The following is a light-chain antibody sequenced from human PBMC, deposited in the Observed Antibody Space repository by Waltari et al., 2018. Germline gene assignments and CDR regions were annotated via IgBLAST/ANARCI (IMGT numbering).Light chain of an antibody. V-gene: IGLV2-14*03. CDR2: NVT. CDR1: GSAIDGSDF. J-gene: IGLJ3*02. CDR3: TSQTVDGFVL. Sequence: QSALTQPASVSGSPGQSITISCTGIGSAIDGSDFVSWYQHHPGKAPQVIIYNVTSRPSEMSDRFSASNAANTASLTISGLQPEDEGEYYCTSQTVDGFVLFGVETQVTVL.